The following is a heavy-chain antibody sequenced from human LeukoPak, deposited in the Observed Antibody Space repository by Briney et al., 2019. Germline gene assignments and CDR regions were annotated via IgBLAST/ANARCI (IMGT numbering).Heavy chain of an antibody. J-gene: IGHJ6*02. CDR1: GFSLSSYS. Sequence: PGGCLTLSCAASGFSLSSYSMNWVRQAPGKGLEWVASIIISSNFIYYADSGKGRFTISRDNAKSSLFLQMTSLRAEDTAVYFCARDGHGDGFLTGYSYFGMDVWGQGTTVTVSS. D-gene: IGHD3-9*01. CDR2: IIISSNFI. CDR3: ARDGHGDGFLTGYSYFGMDV. V-gene: IGHV3-21*01.